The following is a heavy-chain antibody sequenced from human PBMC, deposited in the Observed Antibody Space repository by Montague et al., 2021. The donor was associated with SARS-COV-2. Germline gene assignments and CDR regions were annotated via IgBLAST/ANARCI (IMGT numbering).Heavy chain of an antibody. Sequence: PALVKPTQTLTLTCTFSGFSLSTSGMCVSWIRQPPGKALVWLALIDWDDDKYYSTSLKTRLTISKDTSKNQVVLTMTNMDPVDTATYYCARMMYDILTGYYIGFDYWGQGTLVTVSS. CDR2: IDWDDDK. CDR1: GFSLSTSGMC. V-gene: IGHV2-70*01. D-gene: IGHD3-9*01. J-gene: IGHJ4*02. CDR3: ARMMYDILTGYYIGFDY.